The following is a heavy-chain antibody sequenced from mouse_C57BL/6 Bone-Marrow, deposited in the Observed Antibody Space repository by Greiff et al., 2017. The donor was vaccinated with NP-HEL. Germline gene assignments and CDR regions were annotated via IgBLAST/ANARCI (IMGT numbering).Heavy chain of an antibody. V-gene: IGHV1-81*01. D-gene: IGHD2-1*01. CDR1: GYTFTSYG. J-gene: IGHJ2*01. CDR3: ARYGKKGFDY. Sequence: VMLVESGAELARPGASVKLSCKASGYTFTSYGISWVKQRTGQGLEWIGEIYPRSGNTYYNEKFKGKATLTADKSSSTAYMELRSLTSEDSAVYFCARYGKKGFDYWGQGTTLTVSS. CDR2: IYPRSGNT.